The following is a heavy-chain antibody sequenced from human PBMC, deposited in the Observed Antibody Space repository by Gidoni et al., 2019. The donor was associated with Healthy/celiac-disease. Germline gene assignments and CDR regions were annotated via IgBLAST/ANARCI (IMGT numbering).Heavy chain of an antibody. CDR2: IWYDGSNK. Sequence: QVQLVESGGGVVQPGRSLRLSCAASCFTFSSYGMHWVRQAPGKGLEWVAGIWYDGSNKYYADSVKGRFTISRDNSKNTLYLQMNSLRAEDTAVYYCARGEGLWFGESSVDYWGQGTLVTVSS. CDR1: CFTFSSYG. J-gene: IGHJ4*02. CDR3: ARGEGLWFGESSVDY. V-gene: IGHV3-33*08. D-gene: IGHD3-10*01.